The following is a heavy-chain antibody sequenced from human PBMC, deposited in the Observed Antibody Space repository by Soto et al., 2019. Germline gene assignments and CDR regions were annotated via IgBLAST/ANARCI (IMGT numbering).Heavy chain of an antibody. J-gene: IGHJ4*02. CDR3: ARAEMATADFDY. Sequence: GASVKLSSKASGYTFSSYAMHWVRQAPGQRLEWMGWINAGNGNTKYSQKFQGRVTITRDTSASTAYMELSSLRSEDTAVYYCARAEMATADFDYWGQGTLVTVYS. CDR1: GYTFSSYA. CDR2: INAGNGNT. D-gene: IGHD5-18*01. V-gene: IGHV1-3*01.